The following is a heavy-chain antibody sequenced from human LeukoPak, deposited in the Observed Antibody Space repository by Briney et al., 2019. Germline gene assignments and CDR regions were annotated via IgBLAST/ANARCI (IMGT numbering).Heavy chain of an antibody. D-gene: IGHD2-2*01. CDR1: GGSISSYY. J-gene: IGHJ4*02. V-gene: IGHV4-4*07. CDR3: ARDCSSTSCFDY. CDR2: IYTSGST. Sequence: SETLSLTCTVSGGSISSYYWSWIRQPAGKGLEWIGRIYTSGSTNYNPSLKSRVTMSVDTSKNQFSLKLSSMTAADTAVYYCARDCSSTSCFDYSGQGTLVTVSS.